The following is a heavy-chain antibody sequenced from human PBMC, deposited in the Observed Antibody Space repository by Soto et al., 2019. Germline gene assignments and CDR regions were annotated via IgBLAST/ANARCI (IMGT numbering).Heavy chain of an antibody. CDR3: AREGDSGSYYGGYYYYYGMDV. D-gene: IGHD1-26*01. V-gene: IGHV1-69*13. Sequence: SVKVSCKASGGTFSSYAISWVRQAPGQGLEWMGGIIPIFGTANYAQKFQGRVTITADESTSTAYMELSSLRSEDTAVYYCAREGDSGSYYGGYYYYYGMDVWGQGTTVTVPS. CDR2: IIPIFGTA. J-gene: IGHJ6*02. CDR1: GGTFSSYA.